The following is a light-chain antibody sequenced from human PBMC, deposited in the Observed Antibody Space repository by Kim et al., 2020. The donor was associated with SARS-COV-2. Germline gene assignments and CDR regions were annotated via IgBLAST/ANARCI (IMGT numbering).Light chain of an antibody. CDR2: GAS. CDR3: QQYNNWPPKS. Sequence: TPGERATLSCRASQSVSSDLAWYQQKPGQAPRLLSYGASTRATGIPARFSGSGSGTEFTLTISSLQSEDFAVYYCQQYNNWPPKSFGQGTKLE. J-gene: IGKJ2*03. CDR1: QSVSSD. V-gene: IGKV3-15*01.